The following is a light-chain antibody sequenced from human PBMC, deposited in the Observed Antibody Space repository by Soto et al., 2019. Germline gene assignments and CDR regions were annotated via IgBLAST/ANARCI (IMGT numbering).Light chain of an antibody. V-gene: IGKV3-20*01. J-gene: IGKJ4*01. CDR1: QSVSNNY. CDR3: QQFSSYPLN. CDR2: GAS. Sequence: IVLTQSPGTLSLSPGERATLSFRASQSVSNNYLAWYQQKPGQAPRLLIYGASRRATGIPDRFSGSGSGTDFTLTISRLEPEDFAVYYCQQFSSYPLNFGGGTKVDIK.